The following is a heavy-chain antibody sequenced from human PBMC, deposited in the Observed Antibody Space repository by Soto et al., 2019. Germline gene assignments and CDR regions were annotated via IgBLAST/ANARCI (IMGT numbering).Heavy chain of an antibody. V-gene: IGHV1-69*02. CDR3: ARGVYSGYDSYYYYDMDV. D-gene: IGHD5-12*01. CDR1: GGTFSSYT. Sequence: SVKVSCKASGGTFSSYTISWVRQAPGQGLEWMGRIIPILGIANYAQKFQGRVTITADKSTSTAYMELSSLRSEDTAVYYCARGVYSGYDSYYYYDMDVWGKGTTVTVSS. CDR2: IIPILGIA. J-gene: IGHJ6*03.